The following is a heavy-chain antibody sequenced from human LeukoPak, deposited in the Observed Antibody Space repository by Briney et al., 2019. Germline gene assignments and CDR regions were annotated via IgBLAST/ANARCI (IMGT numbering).Heavy chain of an antibody. V-gene: IGHV3-72*01. CDR3: TRIFYYGTRGYYPDF. Sequence: GGSLRLSCAASGFTFSSYDMSWVRQAPGKGLEWIGRSKNKDYAYSTVYAASVKGRFTFSRDDPKNSLYLQMNSLTTEDTAVYYCTRIFYYGTRGYYPDFWGQGTLVTVSS. CDR2: SKNKDYAYST. J-gene: IGHJ4*02. CDR1: GFTFSSYD. D-gene: IGHD3-22*01.